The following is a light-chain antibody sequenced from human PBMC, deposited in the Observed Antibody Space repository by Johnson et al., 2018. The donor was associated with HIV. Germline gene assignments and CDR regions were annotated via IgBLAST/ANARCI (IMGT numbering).Light chain of an antibody. J-gene: IGLJ1*01. Sequence: QAVLTQPPSVSAAPGQTVNISCSGNVSNIESYFVSWYQQLPGAAPTLLIYENNKRPSGIPDRFSGSKSGTSATLGITGLQTGDEADYYCGTWDSSLNTGYVFGTGTKVTVL. V-gene: IGLV1-51*02. CDR1: VSNIESYF. CDR3: GTWDSSLNTGYV. CDR2: ENN.